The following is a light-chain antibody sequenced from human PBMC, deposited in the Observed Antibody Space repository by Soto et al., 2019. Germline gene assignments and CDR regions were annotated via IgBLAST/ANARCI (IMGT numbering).Light chain of an antibody. V-gene: IGKV1-5*03. Sequence: DLQMTQSPSTLSASVGDRVTITCRASQTISSWLAWYQQKPGKAPRLLIYKASILESGVSSTFSGSGSGTEFTLTISSLQPDDFATYYCQQYSNYWTFGQGTKVEIK. CDR3: QQYSNYWT. CDR2: KAS. CDR1: QTISSW. J-gene: IGKJ1*01.